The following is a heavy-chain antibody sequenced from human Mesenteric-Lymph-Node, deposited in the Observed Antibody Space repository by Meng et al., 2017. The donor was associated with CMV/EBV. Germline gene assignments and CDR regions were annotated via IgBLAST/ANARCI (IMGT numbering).Heavy chain of an antibody. J-gene: IGHJ6*02. Sequence: SETLSLTCTVSGGSISSSGYYWGWIRQPPGKGLEWIGSIYYSGSTNYNPSLKSRVTMSLDTSKNQFSLKLSSVTAADTAVYFCARRKTVKQLVFTRPDYYGMDVWGQGTTVTVSS. CDR1: GGSISSSGYY. CDR3: ARRKTVKQLVFTRPDYYGMDV. CDR2: IYYSGST. V-gene: IGHV4-39*07. D-gene: IGHD6-13*01.